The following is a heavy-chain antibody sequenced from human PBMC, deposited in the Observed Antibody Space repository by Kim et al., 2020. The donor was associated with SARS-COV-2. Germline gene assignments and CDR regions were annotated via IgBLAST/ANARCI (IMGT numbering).Heavy chain of an antibody. D-gene: IGHD5-12*01. J-gene: IGHJ6*02. CDR2: IYHSGST. CDR1: GGSISSSNW. V-gene: IGHV4-4*02. CDR3: ARHHQWLRSEWYGMDV. Sequence: SETLSLTCAVSGGSISSSNWWSWVRQPPGKGLEWIGEIYHSGSTNYNPSLKSRVTISVDKSKNQFSLKLSSVTAADTAVYYCARHHQWLRSEWYGMDVWGQGTTATVSS.